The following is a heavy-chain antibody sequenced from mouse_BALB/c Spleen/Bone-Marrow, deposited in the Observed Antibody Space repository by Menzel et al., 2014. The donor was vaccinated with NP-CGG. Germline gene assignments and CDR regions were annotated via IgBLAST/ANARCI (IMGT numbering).Heavy chain of an antibody. CDR1: GYAFSSYW. CDR3: ARQYGNYFDY. D-gene: IGHD2-10*02. CDR2: IYPGDGDT. J-gene: IGHJ2*01. V-gene: IGHV1-80*01. Sequence: VHLVESGAELVRPGSSVKISCKASGYAFSSYWMNWVKQRPGQGLEWIGQIYPGDGDTNYNGKFKGKATLTADKSSSTAYIQLSSLTSEDSAVYFCARQYGNYFDYWGQGTTLTVSS.